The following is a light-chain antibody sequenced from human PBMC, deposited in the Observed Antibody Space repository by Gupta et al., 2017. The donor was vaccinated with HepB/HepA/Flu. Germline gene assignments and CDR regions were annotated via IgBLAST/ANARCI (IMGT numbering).Light chain of an antibody. Sequence: DIVMTQPPDSLAVSLGERATINCKSSQSVLYSSNNKNYLAWYQQKPGQPPKLLIDWASTRESGVPDRFSGSGSGTDFTLTISSLQAEDVAVYYCKQYYSTPRTFGQGTKVEIK. CDR1: QSVLYSSNNKNY. CDR2: WAS. V-gene: IGKV4-1*01. J-gene: IGKJ1*01. CDR3: KQYYSTPRT.